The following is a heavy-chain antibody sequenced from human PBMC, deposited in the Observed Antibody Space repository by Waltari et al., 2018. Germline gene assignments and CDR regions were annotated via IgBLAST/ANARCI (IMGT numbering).Heavy chain of an antibody. CDR2: IYSRGNT. CDR1: GGSISSSY. CDR3: VRNVYGGYHVFDH. V-gene: IGHV4-4*07. J-gene: IGHJ4*02. Sequence: QVQLQSSGPGLGKPSETLSLTGTVSGGSISSSYWSWLRQPAGKGLEGIGRIYSRGNTNYNPSLKSRVTMSVDTSKNQLSLKLSSVTAADTAVYYCVRNVYGGYHVFDHWGQGTLVTVSS. D-gene: IGHD4-17*01.